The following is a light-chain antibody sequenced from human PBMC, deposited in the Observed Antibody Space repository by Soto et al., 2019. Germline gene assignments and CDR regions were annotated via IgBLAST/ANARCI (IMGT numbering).Light chain of an antibody. V-gene: IGKV3-11*01. CDR1: QSVSSY. CDR3: QQRSNWPLT. J-gene: IGKJ4*01. CDR2: DAS. Sequence: EIVLTQSPATLSLSPGERATLSCRASQSVSSYLAWYQHKPGQVPRLLIHDASKRATGIPVRFSGSGSGTDFTLTISSLEPEDFAIYYCQQRSNWPLTFGGGTKVDIK.